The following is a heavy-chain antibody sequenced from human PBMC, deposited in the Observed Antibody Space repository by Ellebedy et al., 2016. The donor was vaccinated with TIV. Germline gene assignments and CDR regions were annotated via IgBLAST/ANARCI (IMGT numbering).Heavy chain of an antibody. V-gene: IGHV4-34*01. CDR2: VDHRGSI. CDR1: GGSLSGYY. CDR3: ARHNYNSYYMDV. J-gene: IGHJ6*03. Sequence: SETLSLXCAVYGGSLSGYYWSWIRQSPGKGLGWIGEVDHRGSINFNPSLKSRVTISLDTSKNQFSLKLSSETAADTAVYYCARHNYNSYYMDVWGKGTTVTVSS.